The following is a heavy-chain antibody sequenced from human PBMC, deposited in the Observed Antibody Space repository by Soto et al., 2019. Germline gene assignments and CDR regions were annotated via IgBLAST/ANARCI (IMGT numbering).Heavy chain of an antibody. CDR3: AKDPNGDYVGAFDG. CDR2: VTGSGATT. Sequence: EVPMLESGGGLVQPGGSLRLSCAASGLTFRSYALTWLRQAPGRGLEWVASVTGSGATTYYADSVKGRFTISRDNSENTLYLQMNSLRAEDTALYYCAKDPNGDYVGAFDGWGQGILVTVSS. J-gene: IGHJ4*02. V-gene: IGHV3-23*01. CDR1: GLTFRSYA. D-gene: IGHD4-17*01.